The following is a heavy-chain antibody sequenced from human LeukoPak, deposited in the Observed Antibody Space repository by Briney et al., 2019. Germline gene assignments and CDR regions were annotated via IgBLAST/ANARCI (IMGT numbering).Heavy chain of an antibody. CDR1: GFTFSSYW. Sequence: PGGSLRLSCAASGFTFSSYWMRWVRQAPGKGLEWVASIKQDGSEKYYVDSVKGRFTISRDNAKNSLYLQMNSLRAEDTAVYYCAREILGTTMTIDYWGQGTLVTVSS. J-gene: IGHJ4*02. D-gene: IGHD2-15*01. V-gene: IGHV3-7*01. CDR2: IKQDGSEK. CDR3: AREILGTTMTIDY.